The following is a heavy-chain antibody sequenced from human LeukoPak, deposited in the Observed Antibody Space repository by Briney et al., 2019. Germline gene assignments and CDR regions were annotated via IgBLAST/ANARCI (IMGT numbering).Heavy chain of an antibody. Sequence: EGSLRLSCAASGFTFSSYSMNWVRQAPGKGLEWVSYISTSSSTIYYADSVKGRFTISRDNAKNSLYLQMNSLRDEDTAVYYCASSPSVYSSVWYMDYWGQGTLVTVSS. V-gene: IGHV3-48*02. CDR1: GFTFSSYS. CDR2: ISTSSSTI. D-gene: IGHD6-19*01. J-gene: IGHJ4*02. CDR3: ASSPSVYSSVWYMDY.